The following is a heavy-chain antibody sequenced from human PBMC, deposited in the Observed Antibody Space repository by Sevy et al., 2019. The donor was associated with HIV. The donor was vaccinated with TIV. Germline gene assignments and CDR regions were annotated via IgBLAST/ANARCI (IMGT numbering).Heavy chain of an antibody. D-gene: IGHD3-16*01. J-gene: IGHJ4*02. CDR1: GLTFTTNA. CDR3: AGGDTPMITDLDY. Sequence: GGSLRLSCAASGLTFTTNAMSWVRQAPGKGLEWVAGITSGGATYYADSVKGRFTVSRDNSKNTLYLQLSSLRADDTAVFYCAGGDTPMITDLDYWGQGTLVTVSS. CDR2: ITSGGAT. V-gene: IGHV3-23*01.